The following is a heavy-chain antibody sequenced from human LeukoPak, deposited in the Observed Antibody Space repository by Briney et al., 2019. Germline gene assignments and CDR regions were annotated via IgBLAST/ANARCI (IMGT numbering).Heavy chain of an antibody. V-gene: IGHV3-23*01. CDR3: AKREKGTTGRFFDY. CDR1: GFTFTNYA. Sequence: GGSLRLSCAASGFTFTNYAMTWVRQAPGRGLEWVSGISEGVGNTYYADSVKGRFTISRDHSKNTLYLQMNSLRAEDTALYYCAKREKGTTGRFFDYWGQGTLVTVSS. J-gene: IGHJ4*02. D-gene: IGHD4-17*01. CDR2: ISEGVGNT.